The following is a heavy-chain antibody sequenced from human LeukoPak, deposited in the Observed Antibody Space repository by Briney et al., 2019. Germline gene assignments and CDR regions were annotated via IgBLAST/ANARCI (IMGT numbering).Heavy chain of an antibody. J-gene: IGHJ4*02. V-gene: IGHV3-33*01. CDR2: IWYDGSNK. CDR3: ARAHGRKPLPYSSSSLFTPGDDY. CDR1: GFTFSSYG. D-gene: IGHD6-6*01. Sequence: GGSLRLSCAASGFTFSSYGMHWVRQAPGKGLEWVAVIWYDGSNKYYADSVKGRFTISRDNSKNTLYLQMNSLRAEDTAVYYCARAHGRKPLPYSSSSLFTPGDDYWGQGTLVTVSS.